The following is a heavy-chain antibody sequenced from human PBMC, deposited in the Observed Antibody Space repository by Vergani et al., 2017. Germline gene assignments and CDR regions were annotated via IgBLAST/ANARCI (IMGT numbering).Heavy chain of an antibody. D-gene: IGHD2-15*01. Sequence: EVQPVESGGGLVKPGGSLRLSCTTSGFTFSSAWMSWVRQAPGKGREWVARIRPKTDGQTTDYAAPVKGRFTISRDDSKNTLYLQMNSLTTEDTAVYYCARGYGGCAGGSCFAYWGQGTQVTVSS. CDR1: GFTFSSAW. CDR2: IRPKTDGQTT. CDR3: ARGYGGCAGGSCFAY. V-gene: IGHV3-15*01. J-gene: IGHJ4*02.